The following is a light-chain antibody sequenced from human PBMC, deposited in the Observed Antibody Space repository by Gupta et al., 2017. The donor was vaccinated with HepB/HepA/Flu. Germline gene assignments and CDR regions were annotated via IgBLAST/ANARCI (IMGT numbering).Light chain of an antibody. CDR1: SLRSYY. V-gene: IGLV3-19*01. J-gene: IGLJ1*01. Sequence: SSELTQDPAVSVALRQTVRITCQGDSLRSYYASWYQLKPGQAPLLVFYGKDNRPSKLPDRFSVSSSGNTASLTITGAQAEDEADYYCSSRDSSVNPYVFETGTKVTVL. CDR2: GKD. CDR3: SSRDSSVNPYV.